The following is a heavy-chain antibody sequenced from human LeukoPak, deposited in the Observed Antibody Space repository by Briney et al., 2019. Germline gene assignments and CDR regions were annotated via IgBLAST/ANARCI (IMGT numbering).Heavy chain of an antibody. CDR3: ARGMMTTVTTVDY. CDR2: IKQDGSEK. CDR1: RFTFGSYW. J-gene: IGHJ4*02. Sequence: GGSLRLSCAASRFTFGSYWMTWVRQTPGKGLEWVANIKQDGSEKYYVDSVKGRFTISRDNAKNSLYLQMNSLRAEDTAVYYCARGMMTTVTTVDYWGQGTLVTVSS. V-gene: IGHV3-7*01. D-gene: IGHD4-17*01.